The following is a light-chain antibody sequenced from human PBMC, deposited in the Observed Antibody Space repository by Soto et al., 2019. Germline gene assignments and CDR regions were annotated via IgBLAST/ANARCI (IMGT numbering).Light chain of an antibody. CDR2: GAS. V-gene: IGKV3-20*01. CDR1: QSVSNNY. J-gene: IGKJ4*01. Sequence: EIVLTQSPGTLSLSPGERATLSCRASQSVSNNYLAWYQQKPGQAPRLLIYGASSRATGIPDRFSGSGSGTDLTLTISRLEPEDFAVYYCQQYGNSPLTFGGGTKVDIK. CDR3: QQYGNSPLT.